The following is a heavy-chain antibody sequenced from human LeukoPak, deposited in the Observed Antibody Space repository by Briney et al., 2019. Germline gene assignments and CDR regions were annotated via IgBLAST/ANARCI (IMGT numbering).Heavy chain of an antibody. Sequence: GGSLRLSCAAPGFTFSSYAMSWVRQAPGKGLEWVSAISGSGGSTYYADSVKGRFTISRDNSKNTLYLQMNSLRAEDTAVYYCARGGYSYGPYDYWGQGTLVTVSS. CDR3: ARGGYSYGPYDY. D-gene: IGHD5-18*01. CDR2: ISGSGGST. J-gene: IGHJ4*02. V-gene: IGHV3-23*01. CDR1: GFTFSSYA.